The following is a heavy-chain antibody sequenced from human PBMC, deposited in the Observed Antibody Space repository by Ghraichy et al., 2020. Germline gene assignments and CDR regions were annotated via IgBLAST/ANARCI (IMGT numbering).Heavy chain of an antibody. V-gene: IGHV4-30-4*01. Sequence: SETLSLTCTVSGASISSGDFYWTWFRQPPGKGLEWIGYIHDTVKSRYNPSLKSRSSISVDTSRNQFSLKMSSVTAADTAVYYCASRGTGGVYSFDPWGPGTLVTVSS. J-gene: IGHJ5*02. CDR3: ASRGTGGVYSFDP. CDR2: IHDTVKS. CDR1: GASISSGDFY. D-gene: IGHD2-8*02.